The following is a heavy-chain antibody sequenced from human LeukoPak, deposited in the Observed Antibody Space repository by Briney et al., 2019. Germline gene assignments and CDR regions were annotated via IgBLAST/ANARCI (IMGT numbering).Heavy chain of an antibody. V-gene: IGHV3-23*01. Sequence: GGSLRLSCAASGFTFSSYAMSWVRQAPGKGLEWVSAISGSGGSTYYADSVKGRFTISRDNSKNTLYLQMNSLRAEDTAVYHCAKSTVVVVAARWFDPWGQGTLVTVSS. D-gene: IGHD2-15*01. CDR3: AKSTVVVVAARWFDP. CDR2: ISGSGGST. J-gene: IGHJ5*02. CDR1: GFTFSSYA.